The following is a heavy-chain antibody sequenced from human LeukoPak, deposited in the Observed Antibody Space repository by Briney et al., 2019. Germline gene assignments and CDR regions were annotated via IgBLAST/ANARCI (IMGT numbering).Heavy chain of an antibody. D-gene: IGHD3-3*01. CDR3: ARISPRRYYYYYYMDV. Sequence: SETLSLTCAVYGGSFSGYYWSWIRQPPGKGLEWIGEINHSGSTNYNPSLKSRVTISVDTSKNQFSLKLSSVTAADTAVYYCARISPRRYYYYYYMDVWGKGTTVTVSS. J-gene: IGHJ6*03. CDR2: INHSGST. V-gene: IGHV4-34*01. CDR1: GGSFSGYY.